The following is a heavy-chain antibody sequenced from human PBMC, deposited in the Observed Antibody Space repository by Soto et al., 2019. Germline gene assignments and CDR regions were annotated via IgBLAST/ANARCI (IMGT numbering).Heavy chain of an antibody. CDR1: GGSISSGGYS. CDR3: ARGAGYYYGMDV. CDR2: IYHSGST. J-gene: IGHJ6*02. Sequence: KTSETLSLTCAVSGGSISSGGYSWSWIRQPPGKGLEWIGYIYHSGSTYYNPSLKSRVTISVDRSKNQFSLKLSSVTAADTAVYYCARGAGYYYGMDVWGQGTTITVSS. V-gene: IGHV4-30-2*01.